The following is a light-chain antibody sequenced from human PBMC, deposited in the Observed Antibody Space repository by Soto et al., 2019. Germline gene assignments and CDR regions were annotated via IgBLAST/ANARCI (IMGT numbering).Light chain of an antibody. Sequence: EIVWTQSPATLSLSPGERATLSCRASQSVSSYLAWYQQKPGQAPRLLIYDASNRATGIPARFSGSGSGTDFTRTISSLEPEDFAVYYCQQRSNWPALTGGGGPKVEIK. CDR1: QSVSSY. CDR3: QQRSNWPALT. CDR2: DAS. V-gene: IGKV3-11*01. J-gene: IGKJ4*01.